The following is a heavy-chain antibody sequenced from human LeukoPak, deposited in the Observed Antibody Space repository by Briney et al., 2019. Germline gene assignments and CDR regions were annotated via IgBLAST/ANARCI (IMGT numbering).Heavy chain of an antibody. CDR3: ARDGPGEGYYDSSGYSPDAFDI. D-gene: IGHD3-22*01. CDR2: IIPIFGTA. J-gene: IGHJ3*02. Sequence: SVKVSCKASGGTFSSYAISWVRQAPGQGLEWMGGIIPIFGTANYAQKFQGRVTITADKSTSTAYMELSSLRSEDTAVYYCARDGPGEGYYDSSGYSPDAFDIWGQGTMVTVSS. V-gene: IGHV1-69*06. CDR1: GGTFSSYA.